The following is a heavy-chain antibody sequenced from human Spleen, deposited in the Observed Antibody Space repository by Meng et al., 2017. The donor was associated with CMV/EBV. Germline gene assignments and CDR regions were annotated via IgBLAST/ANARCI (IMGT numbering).Heavy chain of an antibody. CDR2: IHYIGSV. CDR1: GGSISSSTYY. CDR3: ARGPRSYQLPDGYFDY. J-gene: IGHJ4*02. Sequence: SETLSLTCTVSGGSISSSTYYWGWIRQSPGKGLEWIGSIHYIGSVYSNPSLKSRITISVDTSENQFSLKLRSVTAADTAVYYCARGPRSYQLPDGYFDYWGQGTLVTVSS. D-gene: IGHD2-2*01. V-gene: IGHV4-39*01.